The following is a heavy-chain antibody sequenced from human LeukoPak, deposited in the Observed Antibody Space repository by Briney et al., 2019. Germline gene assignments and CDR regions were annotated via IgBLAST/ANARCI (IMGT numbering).Heavy chain of an antibody. CDR3: AKISLAYYDSSGYYGWFDP. V-gene: IGHV3-21*04. D-gene: IGHD3-22*01. Sequence: GGSLRLSCAASGFTFSSYSMNWVRQAPGKGLEWVSSISSSSSYIYYADSVKGRFTISRDNAKNSLYLQMNSLRAEDTAVYYCAKISLAYYDSSGYYGWFDPWGQGTLVTVSS. CDR1: GFTFSSYS. CDR2: ISSSSSYI. J-gene: IGHJ5*02.